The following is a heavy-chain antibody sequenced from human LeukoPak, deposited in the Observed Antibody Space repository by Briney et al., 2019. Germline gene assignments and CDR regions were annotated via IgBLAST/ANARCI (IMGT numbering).Heavy chain of an antibody. Sequence: ASVKVSCKAPGYTFTSYYMHWVRQAPGQGLEWMGIINPSGGSTSYAQKFQGRVTMTRDMSTSTDYMELGSLRSEDTAVYYCARDNSVEDTAWWFDPWGQGTLVTVSS. J-gene: IGHJ5*02. CDR1: GYTFTSYY. CDR3: ARDNSVEDTAWWFDP. V-gene: IGHV1-46*01. D-gene: IGHD4-23*01. CDR2: INPSGGST.